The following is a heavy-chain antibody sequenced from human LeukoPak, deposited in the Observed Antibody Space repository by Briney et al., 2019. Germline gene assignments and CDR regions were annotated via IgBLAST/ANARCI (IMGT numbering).Heavy chain of an antibody. D-gene: IGHD5-24*01. CDR3: ARAGGVATRSYYYYMDV. CDR1: GGSISSSSYY. Sequence: SETLSLTCTVSGGSISSSSYYWGWIRQPPGKGPEWIGSIYYSGSTYYNPSLKSRVTISVDTSKNQFSLKLSSVTAADTAVYYCARAGGVATRSYYYYMDVWGKGTTVTISS. J-gene: IGHJ6*03. V-gene: IGHV4-39*07. CDR2: IYYSGST.